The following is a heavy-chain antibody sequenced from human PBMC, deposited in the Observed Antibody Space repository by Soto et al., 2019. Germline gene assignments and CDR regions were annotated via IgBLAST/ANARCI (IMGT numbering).Heavy chain of an antibody. J-gene: IGHJ6*02. CDR1: GFTFSSYG. Sequence: SLRLSCAASGFTFSSYGMHWVRQAPGKGLEWVAVIWYDGSNKYYADSVKGRFTISRDNSKNTLYLQMNSLRAEDTAVYYCARVPPGYCSGGSCPLYYYYGMDVWGQGTTVTVSS. V-gene: IGHV3-33*01. CDR2: IWYDGSNK. D-gene: IGHD2-15*01. CDR3: ARVPPGYCSGGSCPLYYYYGMDV.